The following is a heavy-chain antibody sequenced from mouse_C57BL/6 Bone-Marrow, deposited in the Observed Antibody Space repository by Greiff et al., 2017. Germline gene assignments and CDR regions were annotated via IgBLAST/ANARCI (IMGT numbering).Heavy chain of an antibody. Sequence: VQLQQSGTELVKPGASVKLSCKASGYTFTSYWMHWVKQRPGQGLEWIGIINPSNGGTNYNEKFKSKATLTVDKSSSTAYMQLSSLTSEDSAVYYCARGVRDYAMDYWGQGTSVTVSS. CDR1: GYTFTSYW. CDR2: INPSNGGT. J-gene: IGHJ4*01. V-gene: IGHV1-53*01. CDR3: ARGVRDYAMDY.